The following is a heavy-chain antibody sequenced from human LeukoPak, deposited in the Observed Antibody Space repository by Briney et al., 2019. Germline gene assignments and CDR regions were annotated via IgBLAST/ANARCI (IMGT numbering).Heavy chain of an antibody. J-gene: IGHJ4*02. CDR3: VKSGGYGLIDY. CDR1: GGSFSGYY. CDR2: IYSSGST. Sequence: PSETLSLTCAVYGGSFSGYYWSWIRQPPGKGLEWIGNIYSSGSTYYSASLQSRVTISIDTSKNQFSLRLSSVTAADTAMYYCVKSGGYGLIDYWGQGTRVTVSS. V-gene: IGHV4-34*01. D-gene: IGHD1-26*01.